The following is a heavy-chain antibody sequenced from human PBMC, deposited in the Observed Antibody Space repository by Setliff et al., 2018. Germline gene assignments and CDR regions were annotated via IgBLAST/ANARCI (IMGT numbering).Heavy chain of an antibody. D-gene: IGHD4-17*01. CDR2: ISHSGST. V-gene: IGHV4-38-2*02. CDR1: GYSISSGHY. CDR3: AGGRRYDYGWDFDY. J-gene: IGHJ4*02. Sequence: KPSETLSLTCTVSGYSISSGHYWGWIRQPPGKGLEWIGSISHSGSTYYNPSLRSRVTISLDTSKNQFSPKPTSVTAADTAVYYCAGGRRYDYGWDFDYWGQGTLVTVSS.